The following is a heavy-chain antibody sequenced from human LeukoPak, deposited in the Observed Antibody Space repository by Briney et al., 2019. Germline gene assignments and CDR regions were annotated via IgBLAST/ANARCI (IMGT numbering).Heavy chain of an antibody. CDR3: AKMYYDILTGEDS. Sequence: PGGSLRLSCEASGFTFRSYAMSWVRQAPGKGLEWVSGISGNGGSTYYADSVKGRFTISRDNSKHTLYLQMNSLRVEDTAIYYCAKMYYDILTGEDSWGQGTLVTVSS. J-gene: IGHJ4*02. CDR2: ISGNGGST. D-gene: IGHD3-9*01. CDR1: GFTFRSYA. V-gene: IGHV3-23*01.